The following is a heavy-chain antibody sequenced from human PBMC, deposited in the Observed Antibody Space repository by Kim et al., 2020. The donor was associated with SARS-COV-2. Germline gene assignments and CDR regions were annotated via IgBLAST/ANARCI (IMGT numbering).Heavy chain of an antibody. Sequence: SETLSLTCTVSGASISTYYWSWIRQSPGKGLEWIGFVYYSGSTNYNPSLKSRVTMSVDTSKNQFSLELSSVTAADTAVYYCARQGSYYSGSGSFYGMDVWGQGTTVTVSS. J-gene: IGHJ6*02. CDR2: VYYSGST. CDR3: ARQGSYYSGSGSFYGMDV. D-gene: IGHD3-10*01. CDR1: GASISTYY. V-gene: IGHV4-59*08.